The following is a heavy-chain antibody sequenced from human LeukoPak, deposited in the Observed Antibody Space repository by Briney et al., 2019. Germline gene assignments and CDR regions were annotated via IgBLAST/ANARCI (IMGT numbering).Heavy chain of an antibody. Sequence: PGGSLRLSCAASRFTFSTYWMSWVRQAPGKGLEWVANIKQDGSEKYYVDSVKGRFTISRDNAKNSLYLQMNSLRAEDTAVYYCAIPPLSGTGSSRPLAGVDVWGQGTTVTVSS. D-gene: IGHD3-10*01. J-gene: IGHJ6*02. CDR1: RFTFSTYW. V-gene: IGHV3-7*01. CDR3: AIPPLSGTGSSRPLAGVDV. CDR2: IKQDGSEK.